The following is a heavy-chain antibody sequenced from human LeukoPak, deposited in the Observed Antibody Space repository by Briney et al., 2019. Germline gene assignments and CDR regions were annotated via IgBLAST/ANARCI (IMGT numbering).Heavy chain of an antibody. CDR1: GYTFTSYD. V-gene: IGHV1-8*01. J-gene: IGHJ3*02. D-gene: IGHD3-3*01. CDR2: MNPNSGNT. Sequence: ASVKVSCKASGYTFTSYDINWVRQATGQGLEWMGWMNPNSGNTGYAQKFQGRVTMTRNTSISTAYMELSSLRSEDTAVYYCARHGRFYDAFDIWGQGTMVTVSS. CDR3: ARHGRFYDAFDI.